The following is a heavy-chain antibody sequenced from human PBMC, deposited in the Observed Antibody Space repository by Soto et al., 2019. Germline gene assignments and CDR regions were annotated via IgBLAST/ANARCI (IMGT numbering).Heavy chain of an antibody. CDR1: GFTFSSYA. CDR2: ISGSGGST. V-gene: IGHV3-23*01. CDR3: AAPGQGSYYWYFDL. J-gene: IGHJ2*01. Sequence: HPGGSLRLSCAASGFTFSSYAMGWVRQAPGKGLEWVSAISGSGGSTYYADSVKGRFTISRDNSKNTLYLQMNSLRAEDTAVYYCAAPGQGSYYWYFDLWGRGTLVTVSS.